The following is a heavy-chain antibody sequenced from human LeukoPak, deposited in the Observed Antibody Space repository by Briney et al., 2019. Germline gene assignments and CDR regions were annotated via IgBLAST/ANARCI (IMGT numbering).Heavy chain of an antibody. CDR3: ARALRARITGTTASVYGMDV. CDR1: GGSISSYH. J-gene: IGHJ6*02. Sequence: PSETLSLTCTVSGGSISSYHWSWIRRPPGKGLQWIGFIYSSGSTNYNPSLKSRVTISVDTSKNQFSLKLSSVTAADTAVYYCARALRARITGTTASVYGMDVWGQGTTVTVSS. V-gene: IGHV4-59*01. CDR2: IYSSGST. D-gene: IGHD1-20*01.